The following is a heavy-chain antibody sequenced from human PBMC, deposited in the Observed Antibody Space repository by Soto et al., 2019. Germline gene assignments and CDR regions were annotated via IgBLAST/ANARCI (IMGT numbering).Heavy chain of an antibody. CDR3: ARLEGLATISYYFDY. J-gene: IGHJ4*02. CDR1: GDSLNSGKYY. Sequence: SETLSLPCSVSGDSLNSGKYYWGWIRQPPGKGLEWIGSIYYRGNTYYNPSLKTRVTISLDKSKSQFSLKLNSVTAADSAVYFCARLEGLATISYYFDYWGQGTLVTVSS. V-gene: IGHV4-39*01. D-gene: IGHD3-9*01. CDR2: IYYRGNT.